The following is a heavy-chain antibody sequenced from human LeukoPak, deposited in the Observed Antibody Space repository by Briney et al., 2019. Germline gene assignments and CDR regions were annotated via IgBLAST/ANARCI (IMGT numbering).Heavy chain of an antibody. D-gene: IGHD2-2*01. V-gene: IGHV1-69*04. J-gene: IGHJ4*02. CDR3: STEDKYCTSTTCGDF. Sequence: SVKVSCKASGGTFSSYAISWVRQAPGQGLEWMGRIIPILGIANYAQKFQGRVTITADKSTSTAYMELSGLTSDDTAVYYCSTEDKYCTSTTCGDFWGQGTLVTVSS. CDR1: GGTFSSYA. CDR2: IIPILGIA.